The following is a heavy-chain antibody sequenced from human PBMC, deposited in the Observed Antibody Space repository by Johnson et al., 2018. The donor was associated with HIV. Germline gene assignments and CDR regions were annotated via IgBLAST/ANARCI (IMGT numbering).Heavy chain of an antibody. J-gene: IGHJ3*02. CDR3: AKERSRLHDAFDI. CDR2: ISYDGSNK. CDR1: GFTFSSYG. V-gene: IGHV3-33*03. D-gene: IGHD5-24*01. Sequence: QVQLVESGGGVVQPGGSLRLSCAASGFTFSSYGMHWVRQAPGKGLEWVTVISYDGSNKYYADSVKGRFTISRDNAKKSLYLQMNSLRAEDTAVYYCAKERSRLHDAFDIWGQGTMVTVSS.